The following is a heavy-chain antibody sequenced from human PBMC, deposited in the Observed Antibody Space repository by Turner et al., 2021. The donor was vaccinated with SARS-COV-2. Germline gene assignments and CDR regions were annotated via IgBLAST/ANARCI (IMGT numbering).Heavy chain of an antibody. Sequence: QVQLVESGGGVVQPGRSLRLSCAASGLTSSSYGMHWVRQAPGKGLEWVAVIWYDGSNKYYADSVKGRFTISRDNSKNTLYLQMNSLTAEDTAVYYCARDPNAGYYYMDVWGKGTTVTVSS. D-gene: IGHD2-8*01. CDR3: ARDPNAGYYYMDV. CDR2: IWYDGSNK. CDR1: GLTSSSYG. J-gene: IGHJ6*03. V-gene: IGHV3-33*01.